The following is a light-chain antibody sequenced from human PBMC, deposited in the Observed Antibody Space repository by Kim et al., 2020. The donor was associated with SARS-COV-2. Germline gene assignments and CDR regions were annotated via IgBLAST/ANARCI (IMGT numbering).Light chain of an antibody. Sequence: QPVLTQSPSASASLGASVKLTCTLSSGYSSYAIAWHQQQPEKGPRYLMKLNSDGSHSKGDGIPDRFSGSSSGAERYLTISSLQSEDEADYYCQTWGTVVFGGGTQLTVL. CDR1: SGYSSYA. V-gene: IGLV4-69*01. CDR3: QTWGTVV. J-gene: IGLJ2*01. CDR2: LNSDGSH.